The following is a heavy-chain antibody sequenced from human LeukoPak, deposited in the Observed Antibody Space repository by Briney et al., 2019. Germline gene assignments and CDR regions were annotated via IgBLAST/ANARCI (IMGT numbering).Heavy chain of an antibody. Sequence: SETLSLTCTVSGYSISSGYYWGWIRQPPGKRLEWVGSIHSSGNTYYNPTLKSRVTISVDTSKNQFSLSLSSVTAADTAVYYCARWEVRLNAFEMWGQGTMVTVSS. CDR1: GYSISSGYY. CDR2: IHSSGNT. J-gene: IGHJ3*02. CDR3: ARWEVRLNAFEM. V-gene: IGHV4-38-2*02. D-gene: IGHD3-10*01.